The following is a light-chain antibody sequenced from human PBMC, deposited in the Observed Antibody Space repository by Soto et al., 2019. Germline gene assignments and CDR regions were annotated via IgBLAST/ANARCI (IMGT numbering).Light chain of an antibody. CDR3: QACDSSTYV. CDR1: KLGDKY. CDR2: QDS. Sequence: SYELTQPPSVSVSPGQTASITCSGDKLGDKYACWYQQKPGQSPVLVIYQDSKRPSGLPEPFSGSNSGNTATLTIRRTQAKDEADYYCQACDSSTYVFGTGTKLTVL. J-gene: IGLJ1*01. V-gene: IGLV3-1*01.